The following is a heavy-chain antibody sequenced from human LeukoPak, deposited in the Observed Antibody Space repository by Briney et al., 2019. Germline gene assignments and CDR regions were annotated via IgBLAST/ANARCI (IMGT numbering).Heavy chain of an antibody. J-gene: IGHJ4*02. CDR3: AKLHSGWYLEGYFDY. Sequence: PGASLRLSCAASGFTFSSYAMSWVRQAPGKGLEWVSAISGSGGSTYYADSVEGRFTISRDNSKNTLYLQMNSLRAEDTAVYYCAKLHSGWYLEGYFDYWGQGTLVTVSS. V-gene: IGHV3-23*01. CDR1: GFTFSSYA. D-gene: IGHD6-19*01. CDR2: ISGSGGST.